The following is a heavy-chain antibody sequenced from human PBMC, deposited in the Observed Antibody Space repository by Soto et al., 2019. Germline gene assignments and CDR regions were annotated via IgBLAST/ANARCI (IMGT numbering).Heavy chain of an antibody. D-gene: IGHD3-10*01. V-gene: IGHV4-59*01. J-gene: IGHJ4*02. CDR2: IYYSGST. CDR1: GGSISSYY. CDR3: ARDLHYGTFDY. Sequence: SETLSLTCTVSGGSISSYYWSWIRQPPGKGLEWIGYIYYSGSTNYNPSLKSRVTISVDTSKNQFSLKLSSVTAADTAVYYCARDLHYGTFDYWGQGTLVTVSS.